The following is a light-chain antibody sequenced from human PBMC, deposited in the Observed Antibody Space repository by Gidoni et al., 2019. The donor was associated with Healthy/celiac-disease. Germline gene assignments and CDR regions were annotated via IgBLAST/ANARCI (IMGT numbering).Light chain of an antibody. CDR2: GAT. J-gene: IGKJ1*01. V-gene: IGKV3-20*01. Sequence: EIVLTQSPATLSLSPGERALLSCRASQSVSSNYLAGYQQKPVQAPRLLIDGATRRATGIPDRISGSGSGTDFTLTISRLEPEDFAVYYCQQYGSSPRTFGQGTKVEIK. CDR3: QQYGSSPRT. CDR1: QSVSSNY.